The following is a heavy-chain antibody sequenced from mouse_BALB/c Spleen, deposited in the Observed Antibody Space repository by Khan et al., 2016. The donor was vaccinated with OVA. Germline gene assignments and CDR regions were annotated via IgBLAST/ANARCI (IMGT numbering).Heavy chain of an antibody. Sequence: EVQLQESGPGLVKPSQSLSLTCTVTGYSITSGYGWNWIRQFPGNQLEWMGYISYSGSTNYNPSLKSRITITRDTSKNQFFLQLNSVTTEDTATYYCARTARIKYWGQGTTLTVSS. CDR3: ARTARIKY. CDR2: ISYSGST. D-gene: IGHD1-2*01. J-gene: IGHJ2*01. V-gene: IGHV3-2*02. CDR1: GYSITSGYG.